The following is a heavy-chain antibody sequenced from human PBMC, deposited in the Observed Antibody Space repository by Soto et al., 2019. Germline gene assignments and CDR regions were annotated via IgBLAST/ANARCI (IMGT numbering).Heavy chain of an antibody. CDR1: GFTFSSYA. Sequence: GGSLRLSCAASGFTFSSYAMHWVRQAPGKGLEWVAVISYDGSNKYYADSVKGRFTISRDNSKNTLYLQMNSLRAEDTAVYYCARDNFYYDSSGYYRRNHYYYGMDVWGQGTTVTVAS. J-gene: IGHJ6*02. V-gene: IGHV3-30-3*01. CDR2: ISYDGSNK. D-gene: IGHD3-22*01. CDR3: ARDNFYYDSSGYYRRNHYYYGMDV.